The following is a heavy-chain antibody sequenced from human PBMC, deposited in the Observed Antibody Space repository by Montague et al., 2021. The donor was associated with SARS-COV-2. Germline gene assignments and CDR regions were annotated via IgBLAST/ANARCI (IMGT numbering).Heavy chain of an antibody. CDR2: TYYSGST. V-gene: IGHV4-39*01. CDR3: ARHDDILTTYYYYYGMDV. Sequence: SETLSLTCTVSGGPISSSSYYWGWIRQPPGKGLEWIGSTYYSGSTYYNPSLKSRVTISVDTSKNQFPLKLSSVTAADTAVYYCARHDDILTTYYYYYGMDVWGQGTTVTVSS. J-gene: IGHJ6*02. CDR1: GGPISSSSYY. D-gene: IGHD3-9*01.